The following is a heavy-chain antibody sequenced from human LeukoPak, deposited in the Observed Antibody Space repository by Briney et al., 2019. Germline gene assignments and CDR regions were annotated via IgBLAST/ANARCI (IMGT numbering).Heavy chain of an antibody. CDR1: GYSFASCW. CDR3: ARHEPRLGMGFDP. CDR2: IYPGDSDT. V-gene: IGHV5-51*01. D-gene: IGHD5-12*01. Sequence: GESLKISCKGSGYSFASCWIGWVRQMPGKGLEWMGIIYPGDSDTRYSPSFQGQVTISADKSISTAYLQWSSLKASDTAMYYCARHEPRLGMGFDPWGQGTLVTVSS. J-gene: IGHJ5*02.